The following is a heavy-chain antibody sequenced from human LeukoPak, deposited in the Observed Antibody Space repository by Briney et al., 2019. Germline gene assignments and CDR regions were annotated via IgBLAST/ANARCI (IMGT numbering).Heavy chain of an antibody. CDR3: AKEVDGYSYGYDY. D-gene: IGHD5-18*01. J-gene: IGHJ4*02. Sequence: GGCLRLSCAASGFTFSSYAMSWVRQAPGKGLEWVSAISGSGGSTYYADSVKGRFIISRDNSKNTLYLQMNSLRAEDTALYYCAKEVDGYSYGYDYWGQGTLVTVSS. V-gene: IGHV3-23*01. CDR1: GFTFSSYA. CDR2: ISGSGGST.